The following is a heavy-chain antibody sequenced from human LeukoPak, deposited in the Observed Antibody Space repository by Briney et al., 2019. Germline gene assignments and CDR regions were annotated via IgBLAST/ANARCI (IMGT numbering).Heavy chain of an antibody. D-gene: IGHD2-2*02. CDR2: IYYSGST. Sequence: SETLSLTCTVSGGSISSSSYYWGWIRQPPGKGLEWIGSIYYSGSTYYNPSLKSRVTISVDTSKNQFSLKLSSVTAADTAVYYCARHPRYCSSTSCYNDAFDIWGQGTMVTVSS. J-gene: IGHJ3*02. CDR3: ARHPRYCSSTSCYNDAFDI. CDR1: GGSISSSSYY. V-gene: IGHV4-39*01.